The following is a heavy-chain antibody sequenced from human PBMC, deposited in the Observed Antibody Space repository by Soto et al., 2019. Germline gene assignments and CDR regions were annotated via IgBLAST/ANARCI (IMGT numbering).Heavy chain of an antibody. CDR1: GGSISSSNW. CDR3: ARMYYYDSSGYYWSFDY. CDR2: IYHSGST. D-gene: IGHD3-22*01. Sequence: QVQLQESGPGLVKPSGTLSLTCAVSGGSISSSNWWSWVRQPPGKGLEWIGEIYHSGSTNYNPSLKSRVTISVDKSKNQFSRKLSSVTAADTAVYYCARMYYYDSSGYYWSFDYWGQGTLVTVSS. J-gene: IGHJ4*02. V-gene: IGHV4-4*02.